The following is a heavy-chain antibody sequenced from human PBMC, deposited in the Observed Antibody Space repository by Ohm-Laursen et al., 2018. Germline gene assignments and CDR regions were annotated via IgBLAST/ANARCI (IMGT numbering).Heavy chain of an antibody. V-gene: IGHV3-30*18. CDR3: AKGRVRYPNFFEV. CDR1: GFTFSSYG. Sequence: SLRLSCTASGFTFSSYGMHWVRQAPGKGLEWVAVISHDGTIEYYADSVKGRFTVSRDHSSNTVYLQMSSLRAEDTAVYYCAKGRVRYPNFFEVWGQGTLVTVSS. J-gene: IGHJ4*02. CDR2: ISHDGTIE. D-gene: IGHD3-9*01.